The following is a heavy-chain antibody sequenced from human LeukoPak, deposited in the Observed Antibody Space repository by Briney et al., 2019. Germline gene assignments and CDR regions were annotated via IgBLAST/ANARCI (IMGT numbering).Heavy chain of an antibody. CDR3: AKDLSPLYYYYGMGV. CDR1: GFTFSNYA. CDR2: ISASGGST. Sequence: GGSLRLSCAASGFTFSNYAMTWVRQAPGKGLEWVSTISASGGSTFYADSVKGRFPISRDNSKNTLYLQMNSLRAEDTAVYYCAKDLSPLYYYYGMGVWGQGTTVTVSS. V-gene: IGHV3-23*01. J-gene: IGHJ6*02.